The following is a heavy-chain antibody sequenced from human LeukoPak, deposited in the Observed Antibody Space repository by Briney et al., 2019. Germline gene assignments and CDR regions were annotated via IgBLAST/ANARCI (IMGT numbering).Heavy chain of an antibody. D-gene: IGHD6-13*01. V-gene: IGHV3-21*01. Sequence: GGSLRLSCAASGFTFSSYSLNWVRQAPGKGLEWVSSISSSSSYIYYADSVKGRFTISRDNDKNSLYLQMNSLRAEDTAVYYCAREGAAAGVMWFDPWGQGTLVTVSS. CDR3: AREGAAAGVMWFDP. CDR1: GFTFSSYS. CDR2: ISSSSSYI. J-gene: IGHJ5*02.